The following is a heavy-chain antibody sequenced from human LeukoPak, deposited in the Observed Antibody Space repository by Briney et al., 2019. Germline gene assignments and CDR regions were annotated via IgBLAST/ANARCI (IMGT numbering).Heavy chain of an antibody. CDR2: VYYTGST. CDR3: ARLVYYQDTFDI. Sequence: SETLSLTCSVSGGSLSSYYWSWIRQPPGRGLEWIAYVYYTGSTNYNPSLKSRVSMSVDTSMNQFSLKLNSVTAADTAVYYCARLVYYQDTFDIWGQGTLVTVSS. D-gene: IGHD3-10*01. J-gene: IGHJ3*02. CDR1: GGSLSSYY. V-gene: IGHV4-59*01.